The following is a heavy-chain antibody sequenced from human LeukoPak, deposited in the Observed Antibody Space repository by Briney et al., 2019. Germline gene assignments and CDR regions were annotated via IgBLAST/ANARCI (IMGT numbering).Heavy chain of an antibody. CDR1: GGSISSGSYY. D-gene: IGHD6-19*01. V-gene: IGHV4-61*02. CDR2: IYTSGST. J-gene: IGHJ6*03. Sequence: SQTLSLTCTVSGGSISSGSYYWSWIRQPAGKGLEWIGRIYTSGSTNYNPSLKSRVTISVDTSKNQFSLKLRSVTAADTAVYFCARTQEAGYRSGRYDSYYYYYMDVWGKGTTVTISS. CDR3: ARTQEAGYRSGRYDSYYYYYMDV.